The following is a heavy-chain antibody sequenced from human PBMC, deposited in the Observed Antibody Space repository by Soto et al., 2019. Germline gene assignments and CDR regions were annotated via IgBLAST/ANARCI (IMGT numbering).Heavy chain of an antibody. CDR1: GGSISSYY. V-gene: IGHV4-59*08. J-gene: IGHJ6*03. CDR2: IYYSGST. Sequence: SETLSLTWTVSGGSISSYYWSWIRQPPGKGLEWIGYIYYSGSTNYNPSLKSRVTISVDTSKNQFSLKLSSVTAADTAVYYCARLHRGYSGYDYVPIPYGDYYYYYYMDVWGKGTTVTVSS. CDR3: ARLHRGYSGYDYVPIPYGDYYYYYYMDV. D-gene: IGHD5-12*01.